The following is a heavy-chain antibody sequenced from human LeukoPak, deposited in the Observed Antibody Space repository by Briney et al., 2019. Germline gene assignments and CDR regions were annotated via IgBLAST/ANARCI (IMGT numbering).Heavy chain of an antibody. CDR2: IIPIFGTA. CDR3: ARSPKGYYDTFDY. Sequence: SVKFSCKASGGTFSSYAISWVRQAPGQGLEWMGRIIPIFGTANYAQKFQGRVTITTDESTSTAYMELSSLRSEDTAVYYCARSPKGYYDTFDYWGQGTLVTVSS. D-gene: IGHD3-22*01. V-gene: IGHV1-69*05. CDR1: GGTFSSYA. J-gene: IGHJ4*02.